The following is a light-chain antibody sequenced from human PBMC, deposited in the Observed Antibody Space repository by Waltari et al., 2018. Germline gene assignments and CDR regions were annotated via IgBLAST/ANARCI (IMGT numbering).Light chain of an antibody. CDR1: QRISSY. Sequence: DIQMTQSPSFLSASVGDRVTITCRAGQRISSYLNWYQMKPGRAPELLIYAASSLQSGVPSRFSGSGSGTEFTLTISSLQPDDFATYYCQQTYSLFTFGPGTKVDFK. CDR2: AAS. J-gene: IGKJ3*01. V-gene: IGKV1-39*01. CDR3: QQTYSLFT.